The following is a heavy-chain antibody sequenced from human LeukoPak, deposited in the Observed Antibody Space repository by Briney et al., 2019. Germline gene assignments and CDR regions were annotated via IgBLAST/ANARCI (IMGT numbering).Heavy chain of an antibody. CDR1: GYSISSGYY. CDR2: SYYSGST. V-gene: IGHV4-38-2*02. J-gene: IGHJ4*02. Sequence: PSETLSLTCTVSGYSISSGYYCCCILRPPPKRLLGRGGSYYSGSTYYNPSLKSRVTISVDTSKNQFSLKLSSVTAADTAVYYCARTRYYYNSRSYGAPYYFDYWGQGTLVTVSS. CDR3: ARTRYYYNSRSYGAPYYFDY. D-gene: IGHD3-10*01.